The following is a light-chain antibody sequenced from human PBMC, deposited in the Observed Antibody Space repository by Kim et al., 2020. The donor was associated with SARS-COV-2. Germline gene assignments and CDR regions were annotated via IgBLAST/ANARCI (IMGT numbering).Light chain of an antibody. Sequence: DIQMTQSPSSLSASVGDRVTITCRASQSISDYLNWYRQKPGKAPKLLIYAASTLQSEVPSRFSGSGSGTDFILTISSLQPEDFATYYCQQSYTTPWTFGQGTKVEI. V-gene: IGKV1-39*01. CDR1: QSISDY. CDR3: QQSYTTPWT. CDR2: AAS. J-gene: IGKJ1*01.